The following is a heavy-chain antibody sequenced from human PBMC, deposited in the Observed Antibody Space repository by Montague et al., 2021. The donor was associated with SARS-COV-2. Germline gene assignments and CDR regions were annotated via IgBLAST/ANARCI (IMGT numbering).Heavy chain of an antibody. CDR1: GFTFSNYD. D-gene: IGHD3-16*02. Sequence: SLRLSCAASGFTFSNYDVNWVRRAPGKGPEWISYISTSAYTTSYAGSVKGRFTISRDNGKNSLYLQMNSLRVEDTAVYYCTRDYRSIVGDGLDIWGQGTKVTVSS. V-gene: IGHV3-48*03. J-gene: IGHJ3*02. CDR2: ISTSAYTT. CDR3: TRDYRSIVGDGLDI.